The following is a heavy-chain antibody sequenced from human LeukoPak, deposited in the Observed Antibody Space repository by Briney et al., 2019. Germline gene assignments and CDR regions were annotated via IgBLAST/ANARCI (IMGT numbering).Heavy chain of an antibody. CDR1: GFTFSSYA. CDR2: ISYDGSNK. Sequence: GGSLRLSCAASGFTFSSYAMHWVRQAPGKGLEWVAVISYDGSNKYYADSVKGRFTISRDNSKNTLYLQMNSLRAEDTAVYYCARDGPSGYGDYSYAFDIWGQGTMVTVSS. J-gene: IGHJ3*02. V-gene: IGHV3-30*04. CDR3: ARDGPSGYGDYSYAFDI. D-gene: IGHD4-17*01.